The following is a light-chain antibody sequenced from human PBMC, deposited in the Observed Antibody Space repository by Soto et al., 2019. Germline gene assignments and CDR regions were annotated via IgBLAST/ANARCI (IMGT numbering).Light chain of an antibody. CDR2: RTS. CDR1: QSISSN. V-gene: IGKV3-15*01. CDR3: QQYGSSNT. Sequence: EIVMTQSPATLSVSPGERATLSCRASQSISSNLAWYQQKPGQAPRIRMFRTSSRATGFPARLSGSGSGTDFTLTISRMEPEDSAVYYCQQYGSSNTFGQGTKVDIK. J-gene: IGKJ2*01.